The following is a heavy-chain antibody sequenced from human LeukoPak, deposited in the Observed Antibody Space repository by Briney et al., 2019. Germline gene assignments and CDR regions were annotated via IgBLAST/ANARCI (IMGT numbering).Heavy chain of an antibody. V-gene: IGHV1-69*04. CDR2: IIPILGIA. CDR3: ASSSSSWFDAFDI. CDR1: GGTFSSYA. Sequence: ASVKVSCKASGGTFSSYAISWVRQAPGQGLEWIGRIIPILGIANYAQKFRGRVTITADKSTSTAYMELSSLRSEDTAVYYCASSSSSWFDAFDIWGQGTMVTVSS. D-gene: IGHD6-13*01. J-gene: IGHJ3*02.